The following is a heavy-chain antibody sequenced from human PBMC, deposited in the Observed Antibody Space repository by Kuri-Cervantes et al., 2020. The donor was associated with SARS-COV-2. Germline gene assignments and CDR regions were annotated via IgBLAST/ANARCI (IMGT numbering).Heavy chain of an antibody. Sequence: GESLKISCAASGFTFSSYAMSWVRQAPGKGLELVSAISGGGCSTYYADSVKGRFTISRDNSKNTLYLQMNKLRAEDTAVYYCAKGPDYDFLSGFYTTGLFDYYGMDVWGQGTTVTVSS. J-gene: IGHJ6*02. CDR2: ISGGGCST. CDR3: AKGPDYDFLSGFYTTGLFDYYGMDV. V-gene: IGHV3-23*01. CDR1: GFTFSSYA. D-gene: IGHD3-3*01.